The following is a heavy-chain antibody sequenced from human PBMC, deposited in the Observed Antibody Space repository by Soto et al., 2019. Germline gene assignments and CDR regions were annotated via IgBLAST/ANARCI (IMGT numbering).Heavy chain of an antibody. V-gene: IGHV3-53*01. Sequence: GGSLRLSCAASGFTVSSSYMSWVRQAPGKGLEWVSVIYSGGSTYYADSVKGRFTISRDNSKNTLYLQMNSLRAEDTAVYYCARVIAAARPLYYYGMDVWGQGTTVTVSS. CDR2: IYSGGST. CDR1: GFTVSSSY. J-gene: IGHJ6*02. D-gene: IGHD6-6*01. CDR3: ARVIAAARPLYYYGMDV.